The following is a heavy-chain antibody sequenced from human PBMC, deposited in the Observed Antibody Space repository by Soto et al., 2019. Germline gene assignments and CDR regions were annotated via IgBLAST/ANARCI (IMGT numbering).Heavy chain of an antibody. CDR3: TTGPAGFLEAGP. Sequence: SETLSLTCTVSGGSISSGDYYWSWIRQPPGKGLEWIGYIYYSGSTYYNPSLKSRVTISVDTSKNQFSLKLSSVTAADTAVYYCTTGPAGFLEAGPWGQGTLVTVSS. V-gene: IGHV4-30-4*01. D-gene: IGHD3-3*01. CDR1: GGSISSGDYY. J-gene: IGHJ5*02. CDR2: IYYSGST.